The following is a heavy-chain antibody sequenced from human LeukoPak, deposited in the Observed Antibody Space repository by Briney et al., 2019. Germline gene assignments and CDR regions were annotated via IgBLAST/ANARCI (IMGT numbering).Heavy chain of an antibody. CDR2: IYTSGST. J-gene: IGHJ4*02. V-gene: IGHV4-4*07. CDR1: GGSISSYY. Sequence: PSETLSLTCTVSGGSISSYYWSWIRQPAGKGLEWIGRIYTSGSTNYNPSLKSRVTISVDKSKNQFSLKLSSVTAADTAVCYCAREVVPAVFDYWGQGTLVTVSS. CDR3: AREVVPAVFDY. D-gene: IGHD2-2*01.